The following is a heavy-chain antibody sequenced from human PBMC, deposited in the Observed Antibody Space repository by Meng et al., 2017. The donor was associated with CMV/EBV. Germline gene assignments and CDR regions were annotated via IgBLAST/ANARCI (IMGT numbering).Heavy chain of an antibody. CDR1: GYTFTSYD. Sequence: ASVKLSCKASGYTFTSYDINWVRQATGQGLEWMGWMNPNSGNTGYAQKFQGRVTITRNTSISTAYMELSSLRSEDTAVYYCARALGAYYFDYWGQGTLVTVSS. CDR3: ARALGAYYFDY. J-gene: IGHJ4*02. CDR2: MNPNSGNT. V-gene: IGHV1-8*03.